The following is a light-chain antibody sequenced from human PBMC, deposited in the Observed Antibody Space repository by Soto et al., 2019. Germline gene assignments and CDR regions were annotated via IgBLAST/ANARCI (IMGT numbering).Light chain of an antibody. CDR1: QSISSY. V-gene: IGKV1-39*01. J-gene: IGKJ2*01. Sequence: DIQMTQSPSSLSASVADRVTITCRASQSISSYLNWHQQKPWKAPKLLSYAASSLQSGVTSRYSGSGSGTDFTLTIRSLQPEYVATDSYQQRYRTPLTVGQGTKLDIQ. CDR3: QQRYRTPLT. CDR2: AAS.